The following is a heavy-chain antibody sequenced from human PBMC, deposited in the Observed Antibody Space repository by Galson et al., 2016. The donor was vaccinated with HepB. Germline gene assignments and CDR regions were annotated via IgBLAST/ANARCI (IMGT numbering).Heavy chain of an antibody. CDR3: ARMDPGLISGFDY. D-gene: IGHD2-15*01. CDR1: GGSISSGNYY. Sequence: SETLSLTCTVSGGSISSGNYYWSWVRQPPGKRLEWIGDIYYSGTTNYKPSPKSRVTISVDTSKNQFSLRLSSVTAADTAVYYCARMDPGLISGFDYWGQGTLVTVSS. J-gene: IGHJ4*02. V-gene: IGHV4-61*01. CDR2: IYYSGTT.